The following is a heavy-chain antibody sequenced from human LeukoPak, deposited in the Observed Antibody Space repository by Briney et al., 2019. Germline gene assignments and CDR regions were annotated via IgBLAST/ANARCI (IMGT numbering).Heavy chain of an antibody. CDR3: ARGVTYYYDSSGFLH. CDR2: ISSSGSTI. J-gene: IGHJ4*02. D-gene: IGHD3-22*01. Sequence: GGSLRLSCAASGFTFSDYYMSWLRQAPGKGLEWVSYISSSGSTIYYADSVKGRFTISRDNAKNSLYLQMNSLRAEDTAVYYCARGVTYYYDSSGFLHWGQGTLVTVSS. CDR1: GFTFSDYY. V-gene: IGHV3-11*04.